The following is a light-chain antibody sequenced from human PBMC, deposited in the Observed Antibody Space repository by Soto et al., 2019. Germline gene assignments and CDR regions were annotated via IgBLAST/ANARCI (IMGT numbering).Light chain of an antibody. Sequence: DIQMTQSPSTLSASVGDRFTITCRASQSISTWLAWFQQKPGKAPDLLIYDASSLESGVPPRFSGSGSGTEFTLTISSLQPDDFATYYCQHYNSYPYTFGQGTKVDIK. J-gene: IGKJ2*01. V-gene: IGKV1-5*01. CDR2: DAS. CDR3: QHYNSYPYT. CDR1: QSISTW.